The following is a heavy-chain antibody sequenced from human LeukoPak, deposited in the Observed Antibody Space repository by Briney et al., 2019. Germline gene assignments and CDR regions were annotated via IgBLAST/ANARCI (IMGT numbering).Heavy chain of an antibody. J-gene: IGHJ4*02. CDR3: ARPGYSSGWYAERYYFDY. Sequence: GASVKVSRKASGYTFTSYYMHWVRQAPGQGLEWMGITNPSGGSTSYAQKFQGRVTMTRDTSTSTVYMELSSLRSEDTAVYYCARPGYSSGWYAERYYFDYWGQGTLVTASS. D-gene: IGHD6-19*01. CDR2: TNPSGGST. V-gene: IGHV1-46*01. CDR1: GYTFTSYY.